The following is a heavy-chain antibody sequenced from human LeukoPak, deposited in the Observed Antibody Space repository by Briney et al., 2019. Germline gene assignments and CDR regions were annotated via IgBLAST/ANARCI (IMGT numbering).Heavy chain of an antibody. D-gene: IGHD2-2*01. J-gene: IGHJ5*02. Sequence: PGGSLRLSCAASGFTFSSYAMNWVRQAPGKGLEWVSSISSSSSYIYYADSVKGRFTISRDNAKNSLYLQMNSLRAEDTAVYYCARDHARSSTSCYRHNWFDPWGQGTLVTVSS. V-gene: IGHV3-21*01. CDR1: GFTFSSYA. CDR3: ARDHARSSTSCYRHNWFDP. CDR2: ISSSSSYI.